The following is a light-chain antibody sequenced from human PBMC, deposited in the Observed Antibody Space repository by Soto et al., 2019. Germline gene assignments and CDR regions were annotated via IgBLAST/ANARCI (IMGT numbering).Light chain of an antibody. Sequence: DIQVTQTPSSVSASVGDSVTITCRASQDGGSWLGWYQQKPGKAPKLLVYASFSLQSGVPSRFSGSGSGTQCSLTISSLQPADFATYYCQQAKSFPYTFGQGTKLEIK. J-gene: IGKJ2*01. V-gene: IGKV1-12*01. CDR2: ASF. CDR1: QDGGSW. CDR3: QQAKSFPYT.